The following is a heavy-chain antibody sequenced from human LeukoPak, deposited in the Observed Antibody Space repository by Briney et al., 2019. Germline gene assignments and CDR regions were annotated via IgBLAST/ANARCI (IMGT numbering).Heavy chain of an antibody. Sequence: GGSLRLSCEASGFTFSSYSMNWVRQAPGKGLEWVSSISSRSSSIYYADSVKGRFTISRDNAKNSLYLQMNSLRAEDTAVYYCTKTPGDLWSWYDYWGRGTLATVSS. CDR3: TKTPGDLWSWYDY. CDR1: GFTFSSYS. V-gene: IGHV3-21*01. D-gene: IGHD3-10*01. J-gene: IGHJ4*02. CDR2: ISSRSSSI.